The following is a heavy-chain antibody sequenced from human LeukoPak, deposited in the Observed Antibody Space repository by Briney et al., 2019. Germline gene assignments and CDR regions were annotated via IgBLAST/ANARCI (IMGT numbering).Heavy chain of an antibody. D-gene: IGHD4-11*01. CDR3: AKDLDYTTYGYYFDY. J-gene: IGHJ4*02. CDR2: IYYSGST. Sequence: PSETLSLTCTVSGGSISSSTYYWDWIRQPPGKGLEWIGAIYYSGSTYYNPSLKSRVTISVDTSKNKFSLKVNSVTAADTAVYYCAKDLDYTTYGYYFDYWGQGTLVTVSS. V-gene: IGHV4-39*02. CDR1: GGSISSSTYY.